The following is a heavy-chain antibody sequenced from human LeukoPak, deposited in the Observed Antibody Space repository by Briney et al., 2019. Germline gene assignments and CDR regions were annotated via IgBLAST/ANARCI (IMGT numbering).Heavy chain of an antibody. CDR2: INHSGST. CDR1: GGSFSGYY. D-gene: IGHD2-21*02. Sequence: TSETLSLTCAVYGGSFSGYYWSWIRQPPGKGLEWIGEINHSGSTNYNPSLKSRVTISVDTSKNQFSLKLSSVTAADTAVYYCARGAGHIVVVTAGSRSAFDIWGQGTMVTVSS. V-gene: IGHV4-34*01. CDR3: ARGAGHIVVVTAGSRSAFDI. J-gene: IGHJ3*02.